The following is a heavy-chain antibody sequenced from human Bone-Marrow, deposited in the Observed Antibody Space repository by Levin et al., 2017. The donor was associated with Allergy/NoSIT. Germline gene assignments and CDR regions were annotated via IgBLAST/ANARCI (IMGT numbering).Heavy chain of an antibody. CDR3: ASGRVAAGQSHYYYYDYMDV. V-gene: IGHV4-61*02. CDR1: GGSISSGSYY. J-gene: IGHJ6*03. CDR2: IYTSGST. D-gene: IGHD6-13*01. Sequence: SETLSLTCTVSGGSISSGSYYWSWIRQPAGKGLEWIGRIYTSGSTNYNPSLKSRVTISVDTSKNQFSLKLSSVTAADTAVYYCASGRVAAGQSHYYYYDYMDVWGKGTTVTVSS.